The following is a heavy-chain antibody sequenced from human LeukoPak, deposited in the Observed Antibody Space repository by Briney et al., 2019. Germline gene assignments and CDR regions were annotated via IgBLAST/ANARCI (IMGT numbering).Heavy chain of an antibody. Sequence: SETLSLTCTVSGGSISSYYWSWIRQPPGKGLEWIGYIYYSGSTNYNPSLKSRVTISVDTSKNQFSLKLSSVTAADTAVYYCAGDTSAPYYYGMDVWGQGTTVTVS. D-gene: IGHD3-16*01. CDR1: GGSISSYY. J-gene: IGHJ6*02. CDR3: AGDTSAPYYYGMDV. V-gene: IGHV4-59*01. CDR2: IYYSGST.